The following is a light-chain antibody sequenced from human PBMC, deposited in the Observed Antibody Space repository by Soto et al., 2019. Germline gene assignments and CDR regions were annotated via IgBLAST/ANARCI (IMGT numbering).Light chain of an antibody. CDR1: SSDVGAYDY. Sequence: QSALTQPPSASGSPGQSVTISCTGTSSDVGAYDYVSWYQQHPGKAPKLLIYEVSQRPSGVPDRFSGSKSGNTASLTVSGLQAEDEADFYCSSYAGNNNVVFGGGTKVTVL. CDR2: EVS. V-gene: IGLV2-8*01. CDR3: SSYAGNNNVV. J-gene: IGLJ2*01.